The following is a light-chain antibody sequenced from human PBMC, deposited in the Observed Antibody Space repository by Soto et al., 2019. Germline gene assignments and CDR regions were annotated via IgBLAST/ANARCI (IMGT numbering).Light chain of an antibody. Sequence: EIVLTQSPGTLSLSPGERATLSCRASQSVSSSYLAWYQQKPGQAPRLLIYGASSRATVIPDSFSGSGSGTDFTLTISRLEPEDCAVYYCQQYGSSPAWTFGQGTKVEIK. CDR1: QSVSSSY. J-gene: IGKJ1*01. V-gene: IGKV3-20*01. CDR2: GAS. CDR3: QQYGSSPAWT.